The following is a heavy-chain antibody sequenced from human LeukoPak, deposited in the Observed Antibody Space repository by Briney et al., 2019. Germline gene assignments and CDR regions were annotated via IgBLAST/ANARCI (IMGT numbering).Heavy chain of an antibody. CDR1: GFTFSSYS. CDR3: ARFMGARYGGSSEANFDY. V-gene: IGHV3-21*01. J-gene: IGHJ4*02. CDR2: ISTSSNYR. Sequence: GGSLRLSCAASGFTFSSYSMNWVRQAPGKGLEWVSYISTSSNYRYYADSVEGRFTISRDNANNSLFLQMDSLTAEDTAVYYCARFMGARYGGSSEANFDYWGQGTLVTVSS. D-gene: IGHD4-23*01.